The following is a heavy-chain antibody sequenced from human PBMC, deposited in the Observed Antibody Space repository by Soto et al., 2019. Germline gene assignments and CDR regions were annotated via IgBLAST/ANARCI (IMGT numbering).Heavy chain of an antibody. V-gene: IGHV3-30-3*01. CDR2: ISYDGSNK. CDR3: ERDHYSDSSGGYLDY. Sequence: PGGSLRLCCAASGFTFSGYAMHWVRKAPGRGLEWVAVISYDGSNKYYADSVKGRLTISRDNSKNTVYLQLNGLRAEDTAVYYCERDHYSDSSGGYLDYWGQGTLVTVSS. J-gene: IGHJ4*02. D-gene: IGHD3-22*01. CDR1: GFTFSGYA.